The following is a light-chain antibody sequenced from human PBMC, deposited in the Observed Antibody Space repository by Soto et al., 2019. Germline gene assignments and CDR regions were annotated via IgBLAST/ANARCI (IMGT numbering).Light chain of an antibody. Sequence: DIQMTQSPSTLSASVGDRVTITCRASQSISSWLAWYQQKPGKAPKLLSYKASSLESGVPSRFSGSGSGIEFTLTISSLQPDDFATYYCQQYNSYPWTFGQGTKVEIK. CDR1: QSISSW. CDR2: KAS. CDR3: QQYNSYPWT. J-gene: IGKJ1*01. V-gene: IGKV1-5*03.